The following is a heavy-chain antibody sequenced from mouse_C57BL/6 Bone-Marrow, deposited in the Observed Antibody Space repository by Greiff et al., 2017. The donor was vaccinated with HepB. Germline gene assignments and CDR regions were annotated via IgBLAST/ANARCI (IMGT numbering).Heavy chain of an antibody. CDR2: IDPENGDT. Sequence: DVKLQESGAELVRPGASVKLSCTASGFNIKDDYMHWVKQRPEQGLEWIGWIDPENGDTEYAEKFQGKATITADTSSNTAYLQLSSLTSEDTAVYYCTTMSGSYFDYWGQGTTLTVSS. D-gene: IGHD1-3*01. V-gene: IGHV14-4*01. CDR1: GFNIKDDY. J-gene: IGHJ2*01. CDR3: TTMSGSYFDY.